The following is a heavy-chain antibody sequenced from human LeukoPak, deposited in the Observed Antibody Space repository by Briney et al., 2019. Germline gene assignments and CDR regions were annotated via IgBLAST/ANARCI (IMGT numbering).Heavy chain of an antibody. CDR2: IKGYNGDT. CDR1: GYTFTSYG. J-gene: IGHJ4*02. V-gene: IGHV1-18*01. Sequence: EASVKVSCKASGYTFTSYGISWVRQAPGQGLEWMGWIKGYNGDTNYAQKFQGRVTMTTDTSTSTAYMELRSLRSDDTAVYHCAREGGIVGALDYWGQGTLVTVSS. D-gene: IGHD1-26*01. CDR3: AREGGIVGALDY.